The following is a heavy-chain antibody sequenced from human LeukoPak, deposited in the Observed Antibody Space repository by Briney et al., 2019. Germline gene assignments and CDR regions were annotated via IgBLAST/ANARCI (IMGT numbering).Heavy chain of an antibody. CDR1: GYSSTSNC. CDR3: ARTLSPYSSGWYDAFDI. D-gene: IGHD6-19*01. CDR2: INSGDTDN. Sequence: GVGLQRDCPGYGYSSTSNCIGWTGHLTGKGLEWRGIINSGDTDNRYSPSFQDQVTISASKSISNAYLQWSSLKTSETAMYYCARTLSPYSSGWYDAFDIWGQGTMVTVSS. J-gene: IGHJ3*02. V-gene: IGHV5-51*01.